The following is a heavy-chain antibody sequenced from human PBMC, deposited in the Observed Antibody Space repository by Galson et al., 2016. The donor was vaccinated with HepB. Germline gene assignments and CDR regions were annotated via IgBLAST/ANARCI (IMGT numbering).Heavy chain of an antibody. Sequence: PALVKPTQTLTLTCTFSGFSLSTSGVAVGWIRQPPGKALEWLALLFWNDDKRYSPSLKRRLPTTKATSKSQVVLTMTNIDPLDTATYFCTHSQMVTTMFFAYWGQGSLVTVSS. CDR2: LFWNDDK. V-gene: IGHV2-5*01. D-gene: IGHD2-21*02. CDR3: THSQMVTTMFFAY. CDR1: GFSLSTSGVA. J-gene: IGHJ4*02.